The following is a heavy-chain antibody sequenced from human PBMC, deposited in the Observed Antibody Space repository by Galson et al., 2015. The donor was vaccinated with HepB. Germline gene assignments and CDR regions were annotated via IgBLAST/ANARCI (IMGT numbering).Heavy chain of an antibody. CDR3: ARTYYDFWSNLVYYYYMDV. V-gene: IGHV1-3*01. CDR2: INAGNGNT. Sequence: SVKVSCKASGYTFTSYAMHWVRQAPGQRLEWMGWINAGNGNTKYSQKFQGRVTITRDTSASTAYMELSSLRSEDTAVYYCARTYYDFWSNLVYYYYMDVWGKGTTVTVSS. J-gene: IGHJ6*03. CDR1: GYTFTSYA. D-gene: IGHD3-3*01.